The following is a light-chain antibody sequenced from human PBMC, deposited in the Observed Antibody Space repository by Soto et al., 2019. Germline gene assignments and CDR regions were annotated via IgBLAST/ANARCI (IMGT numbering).Light chain of an antibody. Sequence: EIVLTQSPVTLSLSPGERATLSCRASQSVSSNYLAWYQEKPGQAPRLLIYGASTRATGIPARFSGSGSGTEFTLTISSLQSEDFAVYYCQQYNNWPPWTFGQGTKVDI. CDR1: QSVSSN. V-gene: IGKV3-15*01. CDR3: QQYNNWPPWT. CDR2: GAS. J-gene: IGKJ1*01.